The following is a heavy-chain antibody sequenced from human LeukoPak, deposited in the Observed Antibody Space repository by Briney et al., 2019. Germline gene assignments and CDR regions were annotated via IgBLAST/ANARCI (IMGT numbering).Heavy chain of an antibody. CDR2: ISYDGSNK. D-gene: IGHD2-2*02. CDR1: GFTSSSYA. CDR3: ARVAAAITPVDY. Sequence: PGGSLRLSCAASGFTSSSYAMHWVRQVPGKGLEWVAVISYDGSNKYYADSVKGRFTISRDNSKNTLYLQMNSLRAEDTAVYYCARVAAAITPVDYWGQGTLVTVSS. V-gene: IGHV3-30-3*01. J-gene: IGHJ4*02.